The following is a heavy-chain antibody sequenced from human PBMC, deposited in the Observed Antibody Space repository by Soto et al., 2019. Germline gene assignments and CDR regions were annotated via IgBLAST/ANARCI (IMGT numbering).Heavy chain of an antibody. CDR3: ARDGRSPAWLSLPYYYYYGMDV. CDR2: ISWNSGSI. Sequence: SLRLSCAASGFTFDDYAMHWVRQAPGKGLEWVSGISWNSGSIGYADSVKGRFTISRDNSKNTLYLQMNSLRAEDTAVYYCARDGRSPAWLSLPYYYYYGMDVWGQGTTVTVSS. CDR1: GFTFDDYA. V-gene: IGHV3-9*01. D-gene: IGHD3-22*01. J-gene: IGHJ6*02.